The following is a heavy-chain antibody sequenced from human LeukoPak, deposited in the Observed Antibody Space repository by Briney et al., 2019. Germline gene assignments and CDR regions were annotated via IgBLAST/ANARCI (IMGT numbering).Heavy chain of an antibody. J-gene: IGHJ4*02. CDR3: VREGYSSGWFRN. CDR2: ICSGGST. Sequence: GGSLRLSCAASGFTVSTNYMSWVRQAPGKGLEWVSVICSGGSTYYIDSVKGRFTISRDNSKNTLYLQMNSLKAEDTAVYYCVREGYSSGWFRNWGQGTLVSVSS. CDR1: GFTVSTNY. D-gene: IGHD6-19*01. V-gene: IGHV3-53*01.